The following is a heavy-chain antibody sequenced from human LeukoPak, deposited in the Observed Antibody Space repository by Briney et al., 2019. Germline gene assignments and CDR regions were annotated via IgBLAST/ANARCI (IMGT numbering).Heavy chain of an antibody. CDR2: ISDSGSA. CDR1: GSSMSSDYY. V-gene: IGHV4-38-2*02. Sequence: SETLSLTCTVSGSSMSSDYYWGWIRQPPGKGLEWIGSISDSGSAYYNPSLKSRVVISVDTSKNQFSLKLSSVTAADTAVYYCASSRSGYYYDSSGYYYVGYWGQGTLVTVSS. D-gene: IGHD3-22*01. CDR3: ASSRSGYYYDSSGYYYVGY. J-gene: IGHJ4*02.